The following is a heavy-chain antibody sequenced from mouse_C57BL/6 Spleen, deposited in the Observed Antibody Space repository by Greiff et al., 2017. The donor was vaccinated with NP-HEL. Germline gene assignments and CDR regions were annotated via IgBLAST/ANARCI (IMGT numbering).Heavy chain of an antibody. V-gene: IGHV5-4*01. CDR1: GFTFSSYA. J-gene: IGHJ2*01. CDR2: ISDGGSYT. Sequence: EVHLVESGGGLVKPGGSLKLSCAASGFTFSSYAMSWVRQTPEKRLEWVATISDGGSYTYYPDNVKGRFTISRDNAKNNLYLQMSHLKSEDTAMYYCARKTWDGYYFDYWGQGTTLTVSS. CDR3: ARKTWDGYYFDY. D-gene: IGHD4-1*01.